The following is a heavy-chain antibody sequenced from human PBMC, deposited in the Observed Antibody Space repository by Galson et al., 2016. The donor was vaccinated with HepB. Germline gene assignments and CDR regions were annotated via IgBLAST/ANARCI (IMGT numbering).Heavy chain of an antibody. CDR2: TNRRGTT. J-gene: IGHJ4*02. CDR1: GGSFSDYF. Sequence: SETLSLTCAVYGGSFSDYFWSWIRQTPGKGLEWIGETNRRGTTNYNPSLKRRVTISVDTSKNQFSLKLRSVTAADTAVYYCVRDSLNGGYGGIFDYWGQGTLVTVSS. D-gene: IGHD4-23*01. V-gene: IGHV4-34*01. CDR3: VRDSLNGGYGGIFDY.